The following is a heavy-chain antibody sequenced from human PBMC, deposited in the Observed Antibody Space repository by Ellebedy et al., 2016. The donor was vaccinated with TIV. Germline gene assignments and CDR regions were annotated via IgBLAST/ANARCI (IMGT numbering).Heavy chain of an antibody. J-gene: IGHJ1*01. D-gene: IGHD6-6*01. CDR1: GHTFTTYG. CDR2: IGTYEGNT. Sequence: AASVKVSCNASGHTFTTYGITWARQAPGQGPEWMGWIGTYEGNTKYAQKLQGRVTMTRDTSTSTAYMELRSLRSDDTAVYYCARDRDGSSSSDFQHWGPGTRVTVSS. V-gene: IGHV1-18*04. CDR3: ARDRDGSSSSDFQH.